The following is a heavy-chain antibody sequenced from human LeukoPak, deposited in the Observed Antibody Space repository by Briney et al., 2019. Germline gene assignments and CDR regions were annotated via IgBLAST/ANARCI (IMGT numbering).Heavy chain of an antibody. D-gene: IGHD2-2*01. CDR1: GFTFGDFA. CDR3: AKDFGSSNPH. V-gene: IGHV3-49*03. CDR2: IRSKAYGGTT. Sequence: GGSLRLSCIASGFTFGDFAMSWFRQAPGKGLEWVGFIRSKAYGGTTEYAASVKGRFTISRDDSKSIAYLQMNSLRAEDTAVYYCAKDFGSSNPHWGQGTLVTVSS. J-gene: IGHJ4*02.